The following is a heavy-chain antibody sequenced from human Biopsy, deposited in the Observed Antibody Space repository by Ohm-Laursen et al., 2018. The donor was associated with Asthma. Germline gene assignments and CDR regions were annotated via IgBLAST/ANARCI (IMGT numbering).Heavy chain of an antibody. V-gene: IGHV1-69*01. J-gene: IGHJ6*02. D-gene: IGHD6-19*01. CDR1: GGTFSNFA. Sequence: SSVKVSCKAPGGTFSNFAISWVRQAPGQGLEWLGGIMTVFGTTNYAQKFQGRVTITADESTSTAYMEVTSLRSEDTAIYYCARCQVGYSSGWSLLLKKIYYSGMDVWGQGTAVTVS. CDR3: ARCQVGYSSGWSLLLKKIYYSGMDV. CDR2: IMTVFGTT.